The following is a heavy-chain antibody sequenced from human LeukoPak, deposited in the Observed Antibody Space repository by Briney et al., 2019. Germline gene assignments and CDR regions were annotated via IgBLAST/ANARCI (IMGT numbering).Heavy chain of an antibody. CDR2: FDPEDGET. J-gene: IGHJ4*02. V-gene: IGHV1-24*01. Sequence: ASVKVSCKVSGYTLTELSMHWVRQAPGKGLEWMGGFDPEDGETIYAQKFQGRVTMTEDTSTDTAYMELSSLRSEDTAVYYCAKTTGSSGWYGYFDYWGQGTLVTVSS. CDR1: GYTLTELS. CDR3: AKTTGSSGWYGYFDY. D-gene: IGHD6-19*01.